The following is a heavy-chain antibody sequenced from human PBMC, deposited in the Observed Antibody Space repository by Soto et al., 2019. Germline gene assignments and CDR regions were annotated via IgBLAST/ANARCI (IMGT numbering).Heavy chain of an antibody. CDR1: VTSRFTYDTYS. CDR3: TLYDYIWASYTSLDY. V-gene: IGHV3-23*01. J-gene: IGHJ4*02. Sequence: VQLLESGGGLVQPGGSLRLSCAASVTSRFTYDTYSMGWVRQAPGKGLEWVSAISGSGESTYYADSVKGRFTVSRDNSKNTLSLQRNSLRAEDTALYYCTLYDYIWASYTSLDYWGQGTLVTVSS. CDR2: ISGSGEST. D-gene: IGHD3-16*01.